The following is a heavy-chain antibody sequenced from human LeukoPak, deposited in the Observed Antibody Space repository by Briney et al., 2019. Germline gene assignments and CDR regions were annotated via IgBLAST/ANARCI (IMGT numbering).Heavy chain of an antibody. CDR3: ARDQYYYDSSGKYYMDV. Sequence: SETLSLTCTVSGDSISSGDYYWSWIRQPAGKGLEWIGRIYTSGSTNYNPSLKSRVTMSVDTSKNQFSLKLSSVTATDTAVYYCARDQYYYDSSGKYYMDVWGKGTTVTISS. J-gene: IGHJ6*03. V-gene: IGHV4-61*02. D-gene: IGHD3-22*01. CDR1: GDSISSGDYY. CDR2: IYTSGST.